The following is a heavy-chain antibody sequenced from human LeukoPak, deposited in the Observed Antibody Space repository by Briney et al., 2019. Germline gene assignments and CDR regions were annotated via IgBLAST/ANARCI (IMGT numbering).Heavy chain of an antibody. V-gene: IGHV4-39*07. CDR1: GGSISSSSYY. CDR3: ARSLRDWFDP. CDR2: IYYSGST. J-gene: IGHJ5*02. Sequence: SETLSLTCTVSGGSISSSSYYWGWIRQPPGKGLEWIGSIYYSGSTYYNPSLKSRVTISVDTSKNQFSLKLSSVTAADTAVYYCARSLRDWFDPWGQGTLVTVSS.